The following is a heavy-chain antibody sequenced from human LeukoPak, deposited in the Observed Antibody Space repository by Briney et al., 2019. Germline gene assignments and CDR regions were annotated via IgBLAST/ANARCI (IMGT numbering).Heavy chain of an antibody. CDR2: FDSENNKM. Sequence: ASVKVSCKLSENRLTQLPMHWVRQPPGEGLEWMGGFDSENNKMVYSQKFQGRVTMTEDTSADTAYMELTSLRSEDTAVYFCATDRVYRSSGRSWGFFDYWGQGTLVIVSS. V-gene: IGHV1-24*01. CDR3: ATDRVYRSSGRSWGFFDY. CDR1: ENRLTQLP. D-gene: IGHD6-19*01. J-gene: IGHJ4*02.